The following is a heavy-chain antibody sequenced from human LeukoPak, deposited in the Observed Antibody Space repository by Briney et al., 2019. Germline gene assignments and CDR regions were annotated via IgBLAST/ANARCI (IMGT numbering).Heavy chain of an antibody. V-gene: IGHV1-8*01. J-gene: IGHJ5*02. CDR2: MNPNSGNT. D-gene: IGHD1-1*01. Sequence: ASVKVSCKTSGYTFSNYDINWVRQATGQGLEWMGWMNPNSGNTGYGQKFQGRVTMTSNTSINTAYMELSSLRSEDTAVYYCARGGGNWNFEQIYWFDPWGQETLVTVSS. CDR3: ARGGGNWNFEQIYWFDP. CDR1: GYTFSNYD.